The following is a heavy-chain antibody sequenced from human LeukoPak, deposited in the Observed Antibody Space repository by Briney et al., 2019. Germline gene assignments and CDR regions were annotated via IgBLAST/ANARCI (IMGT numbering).Heavy chain of an antibody. Sequence: SETLSLTCTVSGGSISSGSYYWSWIRQPAGKGLEWIGEINHSGSTNYNPSLKSRVTISVDTSKNQFSLKLSSVTAADTAVYYCARGTYYYDSSGYNPPLDYWGQGTLVTVSS. J-gene: IGHJ4*02. D-gene: IGHD3-22*01. CDR3: ARGTYYYDSSGYNPPLDY. CDR2: INHSGST. V-gene: IGHV4-61*10. CDR1: GGSISSGSYY.